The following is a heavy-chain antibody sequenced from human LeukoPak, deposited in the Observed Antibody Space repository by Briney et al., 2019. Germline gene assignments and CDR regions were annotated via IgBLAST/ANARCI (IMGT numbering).Heavy chain of an antibody. Sequence: GGSLRLSCAASGFTFSTYAMSWARQAPGKGLEWVSDISGSGGSTHYADSVKGRFTVSRDNSKSTLYLQMNSLRAEDTAVYYCAELLWFGAPFFDYWGQGTLVTVSS. CDR1: GFTFSTYA. CDR2: ISGSGGST. V-gene: IGHV3-23*01. J-gene: IGHJ4*02. CDR3: AELLWFGAPFFDY. D-gene: IGHD3-10*01.